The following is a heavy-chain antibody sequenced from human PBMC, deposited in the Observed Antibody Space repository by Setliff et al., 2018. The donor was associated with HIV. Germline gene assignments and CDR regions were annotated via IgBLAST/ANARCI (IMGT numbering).Heavy chain of an antibody. J-gene: IGHJ3*01. V-gene: IGHV3-48*01. CDR3: ARGPQQTGWYGGACDV. Sequence: GGSLRLSCAASGFTFNVYSMNWVRQAPGKGLEWVSYISSTSSNIYYVDSVEGRFTISRDNADNSLYLQLNSLRAEDTAVYYCARGPQQTGWYGGACDVWGQGTMVTVSS. CDR1: GFTFNVYS. CDR2: ISSTSSNI. D-gene: IGHD6-19*01.